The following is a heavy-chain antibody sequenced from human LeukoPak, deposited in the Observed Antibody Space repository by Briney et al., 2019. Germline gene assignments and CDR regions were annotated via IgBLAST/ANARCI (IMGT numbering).Heavy chain of an antibody. CDR1: GYSFTNYW. J-gene: IGHJ2*01. D-gene: IGHD5-12*01. CDR3: ARTPGSSDYRGYQYWHFDL. CDR2: IYPHNSDT. V-gene: IGHV5-51*01. Sequence: GESLKISCKGSGYSFTNYWVAWVRQMPEKGLEWVGIIYPHNSDTRYNPSFQGQVTISADKSITTAYLQWSSLAASDTAIYYCARTPGSSDYRGYQYWHFDLWGRGTLVTVSS.